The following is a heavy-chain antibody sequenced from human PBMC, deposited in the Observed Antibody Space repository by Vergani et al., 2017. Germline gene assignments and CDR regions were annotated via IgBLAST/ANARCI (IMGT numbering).Heavy chain of an antibody. CDR3: AGDQSITIVRGVVYGIDF. D-gene: IGHD3-10*01. J-gene: IGHJ6*02. CDR1: GGTFSSYT. Sequence: QVQLVQSGAEVKKPGSSVKVSCKASGGTFSSYTISWVRQAPGQGLEWMGRIIPILGKANYAQKVQGRVTITADKSTTTAYLELSSLRSEDTAVYYCAGDQSITIVRGVVYGIDFWGQGTTVTVSS. V-gene: IGHV1-69*08. CDR2: IIPILGKA.